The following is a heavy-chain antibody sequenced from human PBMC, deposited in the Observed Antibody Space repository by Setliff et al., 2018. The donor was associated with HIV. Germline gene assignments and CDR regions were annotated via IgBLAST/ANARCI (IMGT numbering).Heavy chain of an antibody. CDR3: ARSVVVVTVEWFDP. D-gene: IGHD2-21*02. CDR2: IYTNGST. V-gene: IGHV4-61*02. Sequence: SETLSLTCIVSSGSIHSGSYYWSWIRQPVGKGLEWIGRIYTNGSTNYNPSLKSRATIAVDTSKNQFSLKLSSVTAADTAVYYCARSVVVVTVEWFDPWGQGTLVTVSS. CDR1: SGSIHSGSYY. J-gene: IGHJ5*02.